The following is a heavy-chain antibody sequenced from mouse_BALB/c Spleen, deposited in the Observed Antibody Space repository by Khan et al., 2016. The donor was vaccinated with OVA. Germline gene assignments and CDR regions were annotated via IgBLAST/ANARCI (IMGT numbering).Heavy chain of an antibody. CDR3: ARDRIDY. Sequence: QVRLQQSGAELAKPGASVKMSCTASGYTFTSYWMHWIKQRPGQGLEWIGYINPTSGYTDYNQKFKDKATLTADKSSSTAYMQLSSLTSDDSACYYCARDRIDYWGQGTALTVSS. V-gene: IGHV1-7*01. CDR2: INPTSGYT. J-gene: IGHJ2*01. CDR1: GYTFTSYW.